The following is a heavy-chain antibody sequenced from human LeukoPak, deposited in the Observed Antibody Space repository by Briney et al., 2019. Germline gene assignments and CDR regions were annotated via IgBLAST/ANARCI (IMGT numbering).Heavy chain of an antibody. V-gene: IGHV4-39*01. D-gene: IGHD5-12*01. Sequence: SETLSLTCTVSGGSISSSSYYWGWIRQPPGKGLEWIGSIYYSGSTYYNPSLKSRVTISVDTSKNQFSLKLSSVTAADTAVYYCAALSGYDCFDYWGQGTLVTVSS. CDR1: GGSISSSSYY. CDR3: AALSGYDCFDY. CDR2: IYYSGST. J-gene: IGHJ4*02.